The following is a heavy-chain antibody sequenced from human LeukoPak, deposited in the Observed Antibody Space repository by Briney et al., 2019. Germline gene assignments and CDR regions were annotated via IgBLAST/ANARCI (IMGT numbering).Heavy chain of an antibody. Sequence: SETLSLTCAVYGGSFSGYYWSWIRQPPGKGLEWIGEINHSGSTNYNPSLKSRVTISVDTSKNQFSLKLSSVTAADTAVYYCARGREYDGCTFDYWGQGTLVTVSS. CDR3: ARGREYDGCTFDY. CDR2: INHSGST. V-gene: IGHV4-34*01. CDR1: GGSFSGYY. D-gene: IGHD2/OR15-2a*01. J-gene: IGHJ4*02.